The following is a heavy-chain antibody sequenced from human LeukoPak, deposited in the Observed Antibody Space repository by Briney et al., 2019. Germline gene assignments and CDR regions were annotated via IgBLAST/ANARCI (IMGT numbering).Heavy chain of an antibody. J-gene: IGHJ3*01. Sequence: GGSLRLSCAASGITLSDYGMQWVRQAPGKGLEWVALISYDGSVKYYGDSVQGRFTISRDNSKNTLYLQMNSLRVEDTAMYYCAKDLTYTYASGSSPTTLSWGQGTTVIVSS. CDR3: AKDLTYTYASGSSPTTLS. CDR2: ISYDGSVK. D-gene: IGHD3-10*01. V-gene: IGHV3-30*18. CDR1: GITLSDYG.